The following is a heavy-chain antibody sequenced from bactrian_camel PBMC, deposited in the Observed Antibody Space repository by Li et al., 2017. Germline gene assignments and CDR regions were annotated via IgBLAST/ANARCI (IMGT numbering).Heavy chain of an antibody. CDR3: ARVRKWSGYFYDY. V-gene: IGHV3S1*01. CDR2: IDLGDSRR. D-gene: IGHD2*01. CDR1: GYSYSTYC. Sequence: HVQLVESGGGSVQVGGSLNLSCVATTGYSYSTYCMAWFRQGPGKEREGVAFIDLGDSRRGYADSVKGRFTISRDNAKSTGYLQMNSLKSDDTALYYCARVRKWSGYFYDYWGQGTQVTVS. J-gene: IGHJ4*01.